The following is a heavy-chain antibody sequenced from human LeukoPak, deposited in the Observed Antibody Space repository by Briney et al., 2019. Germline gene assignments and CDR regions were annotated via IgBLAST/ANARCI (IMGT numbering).Heavy chain of an antibody. D-gene: IGHD1-26*01. Sequence: ASVKVSCKASGYTFTGYYMHWVRQAPGQGLEWMGWINPNSGGTNYAQKFQGRVTMTRDTSISTAYMELSRLRSEDTAVYYCARGRRIVGATRAFDIWGQGTMVTVSS. CDR3: ARGRRIVGATRAFDI. V-gene: IGHV1-2*02. CDR1: GYTFTGYY. J-gene: IGHJ3*02. CDR2: INPNSGGT.